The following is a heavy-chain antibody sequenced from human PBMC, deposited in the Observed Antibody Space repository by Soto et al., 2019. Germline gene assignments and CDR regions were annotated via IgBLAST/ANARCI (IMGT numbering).Heavy chain of an antibody. J-gene: IGHJ5*02. CDR1: GYSFTSYW. V-gene: IGHV5-51*01. CDR2: IYPGDFDT. CDR3: ARSGDSSSSYFPWFDP. D-gene: IGHD6-6*01. Sequence: GESLKISCKGSGYSFTSYWIGWVRQMPGKGLEWMGIIYPGDFDTRYSPSFQGQVTISADKSISTAYLQWSSLKASDTAMYYCARSGDSSSSYFPWFDPWGQGTLVTVS.